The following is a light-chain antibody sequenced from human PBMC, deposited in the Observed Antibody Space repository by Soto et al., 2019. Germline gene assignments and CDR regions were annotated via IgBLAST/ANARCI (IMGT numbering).Light chain of an antibody. CDR2: EVS. J-gene: IGLJ3*02. Sequence: QSALTQPPSASGSPGQSVTISCTGTFNDVGGYNYVSWYQHHPGKVPKLMIYEVSNRPSGVSNRFSGSKSGNTASLTISGLQAEDEADYYCSSYTTSSTWVFGGGTKLTVL. V-gene: IGLV2-14*01. CDR3: SSYTTSSTWV. CDR1: FNDVGGYNY.